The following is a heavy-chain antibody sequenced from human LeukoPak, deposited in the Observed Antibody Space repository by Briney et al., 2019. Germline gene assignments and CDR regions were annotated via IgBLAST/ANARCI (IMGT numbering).Heavy chain of an antibody. J-gene: IGHJ3*01. Sequence: SETLSLTCTVSGGSISSYYWSWVRQPPGKGLEWIGFAYYTGSTNYSPSLKSRVTISVDTSKNQFSLKLRSVTAADTAVYYCARISSSNWYNERGAFDVWGQGTMVTVSS. CDR1: GGSISSYY. V-gene: IGHV4-59*01. D-gene: IGHD6-13*01. CDR2: AYYTGST. CDR3: ARISSSNWYNERGAFDV.